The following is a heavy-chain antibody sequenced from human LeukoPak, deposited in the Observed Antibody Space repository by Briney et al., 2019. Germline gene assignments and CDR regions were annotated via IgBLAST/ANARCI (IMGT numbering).Heavy chain of an antibody. CDR3: AKDKNRGYSAVDY. CDR1: GFTFSSYA. Sequence: GGSLRLSCAASGFTFSSYAISWVRQAPGKGLEWVSAISGSGGSTYYADSVKGRFTISRYNSKNTLYLQMNSLRAEDTAVYYCAKDKNRGYSAVDYWGQGTLVTVSA. J-gene: IGHJ4*02. CDR2: ISGSGGST. D-gene: IGHD5-12*01. V-gene: IGHV3-23*01.